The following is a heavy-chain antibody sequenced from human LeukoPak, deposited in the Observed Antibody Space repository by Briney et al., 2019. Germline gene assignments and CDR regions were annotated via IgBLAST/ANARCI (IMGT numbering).Heavy chain of an antibody. CDR3: AAGRSGSNGLWNF. CDR2: IRPDGSST. J-gene: IGHJ4*02. V-gene: IGHV3-74*01. Sequence: PGGSLRLSCAASGFTFNTYWMHWVRQAPGKGLVWVSRIRPDGSSTNYADAVKGRFTISRDNAKNTVYLQMNSLRVEDTAVYYCAAGRSGSNGLWNFWGQGTLVTVSS. CDR1: GFTFNTYW. D-gene: IGHD1-26*01.